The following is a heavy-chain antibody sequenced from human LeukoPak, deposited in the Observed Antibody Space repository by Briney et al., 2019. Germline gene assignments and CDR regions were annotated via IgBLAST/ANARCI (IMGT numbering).Heavy chain of an antibody. J-gene: IGHJ4*02. Sequence: GGSLRLSCAASGFTFSRNYMTWVRQAPGKGLEWVSVIYSGGSTYYADSVKGRFTISRDNSKNTLYLQMNSLRAEDTAVYYCARAGAYHFDNWGQGTLVTVSS. CDR2: IYSGGST. V-gene: IGHV3-53*01. CDR1: GFTFSRNY. D-gene: IGHD3-16*01. CDR3: ARAGAYHFDN.